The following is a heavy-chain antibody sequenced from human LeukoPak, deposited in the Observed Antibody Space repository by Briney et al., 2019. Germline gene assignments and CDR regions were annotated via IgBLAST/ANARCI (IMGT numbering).Heavy chain of an antibody. J-gene: IGHJ4*02. V-gene: IGHV3-21*01. D-gene: IGHD2-2*01. CDR2: ISSSSSYI. Sequence: GGSLRLSCAASGFTFSSYRMNWVRQAPGKGLEWVSSISSSSSYIYYADSVKGRFTISRDNAKNSLYLQMNSLRAEDTAVYYCARDMCSSTSCAYNFDYWGQGTLVTVSS. CDR1: GFTFSSYR. CDR3: ARDMCSSTSCAYNFDY.